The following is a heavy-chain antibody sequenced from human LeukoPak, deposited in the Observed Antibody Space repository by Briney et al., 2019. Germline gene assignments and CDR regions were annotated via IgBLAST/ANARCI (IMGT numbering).Heavy chain of an antibody. Sequence: SQTLSLTCTVSGGSISSGGYYWSWIRQPPGKGLEWIGYIYHSGSTYYNPSLKSRVTISVDTSKNQFSLNLRSLTAADTAVYYCARDLEVGGSTDYWGQGTLVTVSS. V-gene: IGHV4-30-2*01. D-gene: IGHD2-15*01. CDR2: IYHSGST. J-gene: IGHJ4*02. CDR3: ARDLEVGGSTDY. CDR1: GGSISSGGYY.